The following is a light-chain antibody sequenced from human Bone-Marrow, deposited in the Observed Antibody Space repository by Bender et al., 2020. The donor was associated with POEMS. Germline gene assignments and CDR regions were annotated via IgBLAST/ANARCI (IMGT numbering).Light chain of an antibody. CDR2: DVS. CDR1: SSDFGGYNY. Sequence: QSALTQPRSVSGSPGQSVTISCTGTSSDFGGYNYVSWYQQHPGKAPKLMIYDVSKRPSGVPGRFSGSKSGNTASLAISDIQSEDEGDYYCSSWDDSLSGWVFGGGTKLTVL. V-gene: IGLV2-11*01. CDR3: SSWDDSLSGWV. J-gene: IGLJ3*02.